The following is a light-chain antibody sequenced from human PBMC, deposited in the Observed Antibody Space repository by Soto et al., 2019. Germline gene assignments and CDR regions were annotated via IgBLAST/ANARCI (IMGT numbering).Light chain of an antibody. CDR3: CSYAGSSTLGV. CDR1: SSDVGSYNL. V-gene: IGLV2-23*01. Sequence: QSVLTQPASVSGSPGQSITISCTGTSSDVGSYNLVSWYQQHPGKAPKLMIYEGSKRPSGVSHRFSGFKSGNTASLTISGLQAEDEADYYCCSYAGSSTLGVLGTGTKLTVL. CDR2: EGS. J-gene: IGLJ1*01.